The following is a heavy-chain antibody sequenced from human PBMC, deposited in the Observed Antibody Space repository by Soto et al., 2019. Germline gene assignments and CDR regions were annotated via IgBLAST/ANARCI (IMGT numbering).Heavy chain of an antibody. CDR1: GFTFSSYS. CDR2: ISSSSSYI. Sequence: EVQLVESGGGLVKPGGSLRLSCAASGFTFSSYSMNWVRQAPGKGLEWVSSISSSSSYIYYADSVKGRFTISRDNAKNSLYLQMNSLRAEDTAVYYCARGLLWCGESRNYYYGMDVWGQGTTVTVSS. CDR3: ARGLLWCGESRNYYYGMDV. V-gene: IGHV3-21*01. D-gene: IGHD3-10*01. J-gene: IGHJ6*02.